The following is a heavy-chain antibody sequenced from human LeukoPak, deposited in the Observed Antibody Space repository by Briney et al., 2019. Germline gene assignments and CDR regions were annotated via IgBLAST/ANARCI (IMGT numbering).Heavy chain of an antibody. Sequence: GGSLRLSCAASGFTFDDYAMHWVRQAPGKGLEWVSVIYSGGSTYYADSVKGRFTIPRDNSKNTLYLQMNSLRAEDTAMYYCARGLYSSGWYYFDYWGQGTLVTVSS. J-gene: IGHJ4*02. D-gene: IGHD6-19*01. CDR2: IYSGGST. CDR3: ARGLYSSGWYYFDY. V-gene: IGHV3-66*01. CDR1: GFTFDDYA.